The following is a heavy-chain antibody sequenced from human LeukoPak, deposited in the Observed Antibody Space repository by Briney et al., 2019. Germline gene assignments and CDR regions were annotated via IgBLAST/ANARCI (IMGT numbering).Heavy chain of an antibody. V-gene: IGHV4-34*01. D-gene: IGHD6-19*01. Sequence: SETLSLTCAVYGGSFSGYYWSWIRQPPGKGLEWIGEINHSGSTNYNPSPKSRVTISVDTSKNQFSLKLSSVTAADTAVYYCARGRNLIQWLVPYYFDYWGQGTLVTVSS. CDR2: INHSGST. J-gene: IGHJ4*02. CDR3: ARGRNLIQWLVPYYFDY. CDR1: GGSFSGYY.